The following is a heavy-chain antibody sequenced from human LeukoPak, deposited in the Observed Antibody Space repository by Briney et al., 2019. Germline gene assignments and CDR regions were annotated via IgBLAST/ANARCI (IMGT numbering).Heavy chain of an antibody. CDR3: ARTGGTIDY. Sequence: SETLSLTCTVSGGSISSYYWSWIRQPPGKGLEWIGYIYYSGSTYYNPSLKSRVTISVDTSKNQFSLKLNSVTAADTAVYYCARTGGTIDYWGQGTLVTVSS. V-gene: IGHV4-30-4*01. D-gene: IGHD2-8*02. CDR1: GGSISSYY. CDR2: IYYSGST. J-gene: IGHJ4*02.